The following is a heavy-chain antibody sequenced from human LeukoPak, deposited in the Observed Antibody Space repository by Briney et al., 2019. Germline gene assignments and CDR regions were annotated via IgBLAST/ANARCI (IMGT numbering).Heavy chain of an antibody. J-gene: IGHJ1*01. D-gene: IGHD3-22*01. Sequence: GGSLRLSCAASGFTFSGYAMSWVRQAPGKGLEWVSVISGGGISTYNADSVKGRFTISRDNSKNTLYLQMNSLRAEDTAVYYCAKADYYDSNTYRAQFIQHWGQGTLVTVSS. CDR2: ISGGGIST. V-gene: IGHV3-23*01. CDR3: AKADYYDSNTYRAQFIQH. CDR1: GFTFSGYA.